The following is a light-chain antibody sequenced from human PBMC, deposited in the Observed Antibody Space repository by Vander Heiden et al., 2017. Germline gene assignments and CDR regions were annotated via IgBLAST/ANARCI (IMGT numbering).Light chain of an antibody. CDR3: QQRSSWPRT. V-gene: IGKV3-11*01. J-gene: IGKJ2*01. Sequence: DIVLTQSPATLSLSPGERATLSCRASQSVTSYLAWYQQKPGQAPRLLIYDASNRATGIADRFSGSGSETDFTLTIRSLEPEDFAVYYCQQRSSWPRTFGQGTNLEI. CDR2: DAS. CDR1: QSVTSY.